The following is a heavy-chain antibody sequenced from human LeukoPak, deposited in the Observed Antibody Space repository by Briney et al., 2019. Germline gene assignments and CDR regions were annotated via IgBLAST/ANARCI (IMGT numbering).Heavy chain of an antibody. D-gene: IGHD3-22*01. Sequence: GGSLRLSCAASGFTFDDYAIHWVRQAPGKGLEWVSGISWNSGSIGYADSVKGRFTISRDNAKNSLYLQMNSLRAEDMALYYCAKSQYYYDSSRSAFDIWGQGTMVTVSS. V-gene: IGHV3-9*03. CDR2: ISWNSGSI. CDR3: AKSQYYYDSSRSAFDI. CDR1: GFTFDDYA. J-gene: IGHJ3*02.